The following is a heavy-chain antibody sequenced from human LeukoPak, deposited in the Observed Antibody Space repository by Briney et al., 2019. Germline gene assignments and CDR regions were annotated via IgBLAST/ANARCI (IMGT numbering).Heavy chain of an antibody. CDR2: ISGGGETT. CDR1: GFTFNNYV. CDR3: ARDYADYVGYFFFDY. J-gene: IGHJ4*02. V-gene: IGHV3-23*01. D-gene: IGHD4-17*01. Sequence: GSLRLSCAASGFTFNNYVMNWVRQAPGKGLEWVSSISGGGETTYYADSAKGRFTISRDNSQNTLYLQMNSLRAEDTAVYYCARDYADYVGYFFFDYWGQGTLVTVSS.